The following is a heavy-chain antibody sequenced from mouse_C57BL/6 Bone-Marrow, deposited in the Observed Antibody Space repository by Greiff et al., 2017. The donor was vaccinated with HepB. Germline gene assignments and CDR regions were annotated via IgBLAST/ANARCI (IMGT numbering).Heavy chain of an antibody. V-gene: IGHV1-61*01. D-gene: IGHD1-1*02. CDR3: ARFGGYLYFDY. Sequence: VKLQQPGAELVRPGSSVKLSCKASGYTFTSYWMDWVKQRPGQGLEWIGNIYPSDSETHYNQKFKDKATLTVDKSSSTAYMQLSSLTSEDSAVYYCARFGGYLYFDYWGQGTTLTVSS. CDR1: GYTFTSYW. CDR2: IYPSDSET. J-gene: IGHJ2*01.